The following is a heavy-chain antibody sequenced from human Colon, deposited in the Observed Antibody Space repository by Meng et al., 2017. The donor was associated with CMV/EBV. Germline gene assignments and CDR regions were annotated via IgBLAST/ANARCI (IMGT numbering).Heavy chain of an antibody. CDR3: ARRALIEGLEIEDY. Sequence: GGSLRLSCAASGFSISNSRMSWVRRAPGKGLEWISRIRDSDGVASYADSVRGRFTISRDISQNTLYLQMNSLKVEDTAVYYCARRALIEGLEIEDYWGQGTLVTVSS. CDR1: GFSISNSR. V-gene: IGHV3-23*01. J-gene: IGHJ4*02. CDR2: IRDSDGVA. D-gene: IGHD3-3*01.